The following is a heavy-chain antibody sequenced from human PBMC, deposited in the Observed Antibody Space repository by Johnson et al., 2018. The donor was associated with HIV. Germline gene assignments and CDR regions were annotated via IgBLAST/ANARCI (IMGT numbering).Heavy chain of an antibody. J-gene: IGHJ3*02. CDR1: GFTFSSYG. CDR2: IRYDGSNK. V-gene: IGHV3-30*02. D-gene: IGHD1-26*01. Sequence: QVQLVESGGGLIQPGGSLRLSCAASGFTFSSYGMHLVRQAPGKGLEWVAFIRYDGSNKYYADSVKGRFTISRDNSKNTLYLQMNSLRAEDTAVYYCAKDLRRGSGSYSDAFDIWGQGTMVTVSS. CDR3: AKDLRRGSGSYSDAFDI.